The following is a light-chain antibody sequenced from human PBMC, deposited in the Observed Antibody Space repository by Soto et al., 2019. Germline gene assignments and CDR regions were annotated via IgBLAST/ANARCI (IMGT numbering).Light chain of an antibody. V-gene: IGKV3-15*01. Sequence: EIMMMQSPATLSVSPGERATLSCRASQSVSNNLAWYQQRPGQAPRLLIYYASTRATGIPARFSGSGSGTEFTLTISSLQSEDFALYSCQQYNDWPPITFGQGTRLEIK. CDR3: QQYNDWPPIT. J-gene: IGKJ5*01. CDR1: QSVSNN. CDR2: YAS.